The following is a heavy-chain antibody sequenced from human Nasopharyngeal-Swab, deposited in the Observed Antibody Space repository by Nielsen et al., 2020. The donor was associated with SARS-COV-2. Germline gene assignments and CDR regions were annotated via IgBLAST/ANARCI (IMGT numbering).Heavy chain of an antibody. J-gene: IGHJ4*02. Sequence: GGSLRLSCAASGFTFRSYAISWVRQAPGKGLEWVSGISWNSGSIGYADSVKGRFTISRDNAKNSLYLQMNSLRAEDTALYYCAKDGCSGGSCYSDYWGQGTLVTVSS. CDR1: GFTFRSYA. CDR3: AKDGCSGGSCYSDY. D-gene: IGHD2-15*01. CDR2: ISWNSGSI. V-gene: IGHV3-9*01.